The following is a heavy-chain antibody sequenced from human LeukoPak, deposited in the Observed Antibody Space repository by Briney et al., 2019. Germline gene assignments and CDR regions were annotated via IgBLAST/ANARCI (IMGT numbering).Heavy chain of an antibody. J-gene: IGHJ4*02. V-gene: IGHV3-23*01. CDR1: GFIFTNYA. CDR3: AKSPYSSSRGGYFDY. CDR2: ISGSGDTT. D-gene: IGHD6-13*01. Sequence: PGGSLRLSCAASGFIFTNYAMSWVRQAPGKGLECVSVISGSGDTTYYADSVKGRFTISRDNSKNTLYLQMNSLRVEDTAVYYCAKSPYSSSRGGYFDYWGQGTLVTVSS.